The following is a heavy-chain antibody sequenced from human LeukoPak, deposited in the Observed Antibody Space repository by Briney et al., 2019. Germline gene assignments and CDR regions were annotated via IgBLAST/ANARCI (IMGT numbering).Heavy chain of an antibody. CDR3: ARQWDSSSWSPFDY. Sequence: PSETLSLTCTVSGGSISSSSYYWGWIRQPPGKGLEWIGNIYYSGSTYYNPSLKSRVTISGDTSKNQFSLRLSSVTAADTAVYYCARQWDSSSWSPFDYWGQGTLVTVSS. D-gene: IGHD6-13*01. CDR2: IYYSGST. CDR1: GGSISSSSYY. V-gene: IGHV4-39*01. J-gene: IGHJ4*02.